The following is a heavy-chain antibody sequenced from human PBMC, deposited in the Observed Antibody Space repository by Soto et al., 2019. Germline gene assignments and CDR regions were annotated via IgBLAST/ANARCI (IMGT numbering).Heavy chain of an antibody. CDR3: ARDGSYYYGSGSYYDAFDI. V-gene: IGHV3-53*01. J-gene: IGHJ3*02. D-gene: IGHD3-10*01. CDR2: IYSGGST. CDR1: GFTVSSNY. Sequence: GGSLRLSCAASGFTVSSNYMSWVRQAPGKGLEWVSVIYSGGSTYYADSMKGRFTISRENSKNTLYLQMNSLRAEDTAVYDCARDGSYYYGSGSYYDAFDIWGQGTMVTVSS.